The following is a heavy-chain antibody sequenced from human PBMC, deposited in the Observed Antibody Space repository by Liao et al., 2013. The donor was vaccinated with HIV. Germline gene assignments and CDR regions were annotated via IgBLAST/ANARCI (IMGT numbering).Heavy chain of an antibody. J-gene: IGHJ4*02. CDR1: GDSIDSYY. V-gene: IGHV4-4*07. Sequence: QVQLQESGPGLMRPSETLFLTCSLSGDSIDSYYWSWLRQSAGKGLEWIGRVYPTGNTNYNPSLASRLTLSVDSSKNQFSLKLSSVTAADTAVYYCARNDYGGNSAFDYWGQGTLVTVSS. CDR2: VYPTGNT. D-gene: IGHD4-23*01. CDR3: ARNDYGGNSAFDY.